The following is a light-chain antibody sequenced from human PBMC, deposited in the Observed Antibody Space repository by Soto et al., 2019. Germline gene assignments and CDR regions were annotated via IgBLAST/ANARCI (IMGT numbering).Light chain of an antibody. Sequence: EIVLTQSPGTLSLSPGERATLSCRASQSLSRTYLAWYQQRPGQAPRLLIYGASSRATGIPDRFSGSGSGTDFTLTISRLEPEDFAVYYGQQYDSSPHTVGGGTKVEIK. V-gene: IGKV3-20*01. J-gene: IGKJ4*01. CDR3: QQYDSSPHT. CDR2: GAS. CDR1: QSLSRTY.